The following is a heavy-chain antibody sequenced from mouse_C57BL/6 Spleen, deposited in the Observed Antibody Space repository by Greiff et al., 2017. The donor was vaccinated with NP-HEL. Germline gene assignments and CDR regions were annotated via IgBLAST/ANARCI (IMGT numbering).Heavy chain of an antibody. J-gene: IGHJ3*01. D-gene: IGHD3-1*01. CDR3: ARSGRGFAY. CDR2: IDPSDSYT. CDR1: GYTFTSYW. Sequence: QVQLQQPGAELVKPGASVKLSCKASGYTFTSYWMQWVKQRPGQGLEWIGEIDPSDSYTNYNQKFKGKATLTVDTSSSTAYMQLSSLTSEDSAVYYCARSGRGFAYWGQGTLVTVSA. V-gene: IGHV1-50*01.